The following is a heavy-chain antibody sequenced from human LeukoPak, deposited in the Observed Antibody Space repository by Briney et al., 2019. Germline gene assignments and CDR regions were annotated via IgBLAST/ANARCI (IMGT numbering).Heavy chain of an antibody. D-gene: IGHD2-15*01. CDR1: GGSISSSSYY. Sequence: SETLSLTCTVSGGSISSSSYYWGWIRQPPGKGLEWIGSIYYSGSTYYNPSLKSRVTISVDTSKNQFSLKLSSVTAADTAVYYCATVAVVAATPDYWGQGTLVTVSS. CDR2: IYYSGST. V-gene: IGHV4-39*07. CDR3: ATVAVVAATPDY. J-gene: IGHJ4*02.